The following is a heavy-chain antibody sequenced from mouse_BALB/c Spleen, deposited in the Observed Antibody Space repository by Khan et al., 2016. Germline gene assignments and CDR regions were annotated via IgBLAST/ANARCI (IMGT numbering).Heavy chain of an antibody. Sequence: EVKLEESGGGLVQPGGSLRLSCATSGFTFTDYYMSWVRQPPGKALEWLGFIRNKANGYTTEYSASVKGRFTISRDNSQSILYLQMNTLRTEDSATYYCARDMEGYDDAMDYGGQGTSATVSS. CDR1: GFTFTDYY. J-gene: IGHJ4*01. CDR3: ARDMEGYDDAMDY. V-gene: IGHV7-3*02. D-gene: IGHD2-2*01. CDR2: IRNKANGYTT.